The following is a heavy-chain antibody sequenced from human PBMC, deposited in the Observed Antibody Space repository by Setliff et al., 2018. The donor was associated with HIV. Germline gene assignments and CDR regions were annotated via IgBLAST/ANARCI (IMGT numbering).Heavy chain of an antibody. J-gene: IGHJ4*02. CDR1: GYTFTSYG. CDR3: ARDTPLGSSSRVDY. V-gene: IGHV1-18*01. CDR2: ISAYNGNT. D-gene: IGHD6-6*01. Sequence: ASVKVSCTASGYTFTSYGISWVRQAPGQGLEWMGWISAYNGNTNYAQKLQGRVTMTTDTSTSTAYMELRSLRSDDTAVYYCARDTPLGSSSRVDYWGQGTLVTVSS.